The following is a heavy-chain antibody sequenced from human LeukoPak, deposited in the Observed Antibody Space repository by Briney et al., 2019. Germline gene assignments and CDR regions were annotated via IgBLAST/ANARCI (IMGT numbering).Heavy chain of an antibody. J-gene: IGHJ4*02. V-gene: IGHV3-7*01. CDR1: GFTFSSYS. CDR3: ARETYYYGSGSYPYYFDY. D-gene: IGHD3-10*01. Sequence: GGSLRLSCTASGFTFSSYSMNWVRQAPGKGLEWVAKIKQDGSEKYYVDSVKGRFTISRDNAKNSLYLQMNSLRAEDTAVYYCARETYYYGSGSYPYYFDYWGQGTLVTVSS. CDR2: IKQDGSEK.